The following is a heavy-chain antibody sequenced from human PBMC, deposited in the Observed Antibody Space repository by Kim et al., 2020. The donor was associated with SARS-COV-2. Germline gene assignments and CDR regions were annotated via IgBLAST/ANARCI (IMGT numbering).Heavy chain of an antibody. Sequence: SETLSLTCAVYGGSFSGYYWSWIRQPPGKGLEWIGEINHSGSTNYNPSLKSRVTISVDTSKNQFSLKLSSVTAADTAVYYCAGAVRGLGYCSGGSCYRPLKSVDAFDIWGQGTMVTVSS. J-gene: IGHJ3*02. D-gene: IGHD2-15*01. V-gene: IGHV4-34*01. CDR1: GGSFSGYY. CDR3: AGAVRGLGYCSGGSCYRPLKSVDAFDI. CDR2: INHSGST.